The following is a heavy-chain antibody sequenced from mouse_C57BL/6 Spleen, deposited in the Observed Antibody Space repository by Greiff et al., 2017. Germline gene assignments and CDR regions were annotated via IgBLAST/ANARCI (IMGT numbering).Heavy chain of an antibody. Sequence: QVQLQQPGAELVRPGSSVKLSCKASGYTFTSYWMHWVKQRPIQGLEWIGNIDPSDSETHYNQKFKDKATLTVDKSSSTAYMQLSSLTSEDSAVDYCARQPAQAAWFAYWGQGTLVTVSA. CDR2: IDPSDSET. CDR3: ARQPAQAAWFAY. CDR1: GYTFTSYW. V-gene: IGHV1-52*01. D-gene: IGHD3-2*02. J-gene: IGHJ3*01.